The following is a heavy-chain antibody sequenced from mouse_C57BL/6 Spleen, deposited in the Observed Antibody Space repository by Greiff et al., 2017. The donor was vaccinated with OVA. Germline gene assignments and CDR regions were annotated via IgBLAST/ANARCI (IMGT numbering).Heavy chain of an antibody. CDR1: GYTFTSYW. J-gene: IGHJ2*01. V-gene: IGHV1-61*01. D-gene: IGHD2-4*01. Sequence: VQLQQPGAELVRPGSSVKLSCKASGYTFTSYWMDWVKQRPGQGLEWIGNIYPSDSETHYNQKFKDKATLTVDKSSSTAYMQLSSLTSEDSAVYYCAREGDYGQGDFDYWGQGTTLTVSS. CDR3: AREGDYGQGDFDY. CDR2: IYPSDSET.